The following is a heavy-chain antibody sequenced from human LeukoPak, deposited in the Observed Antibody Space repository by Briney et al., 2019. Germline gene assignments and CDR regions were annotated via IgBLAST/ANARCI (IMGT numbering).Heavy chain of an antibody. V-gene: IGHV3-21*01. D-gene: IGHD7-27*01. CDR3: ARDGDPPGFHYYHHMDV. Sequence: GGSLRLSGEASGFDFSIFAINWVRQAPGRGLEWVPSISSGSSFNNYADSVKGRFTISRDNAKNSLYLQMNSLRAEDTAVYFCARDGDPPGFHYYHHMDVWGKGTTVTVSS. CDR1: GFDFSIFA. J-gene: IGHJ6*03. CDR2: ISSGSSFN.